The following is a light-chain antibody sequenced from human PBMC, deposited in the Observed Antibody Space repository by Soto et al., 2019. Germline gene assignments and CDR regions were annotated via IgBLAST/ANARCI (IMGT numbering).Light chain of an antibody. Sequence: DIQMTQSPSTPPASVGDRVTITCWASQGISTWLAWYQQKPGKAPKLLIFDASSLGSGVPSRFSGSGSGTECTLTSSGLQPDDFATYHCQEYNTDSYTFGQGTKLE. CDR1: QGISTW. CDR3: QEYNTDSYT. V-gene: IGKV1-5*01. J-gene: IGKJ2*01. CDR2: DAS.